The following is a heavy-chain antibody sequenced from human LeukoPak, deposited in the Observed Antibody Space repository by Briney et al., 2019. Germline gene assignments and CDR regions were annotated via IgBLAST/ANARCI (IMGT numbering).Heavy chain of an antibody. V-gene: IGHV4-4*07. CDR1: GGSISSYY. J-gene: IGHJ6*03. CDR3: ARVGIVVVPAAILPNQPYYYYYMDV. CDR2: IYTSGST. Sequence: SETLSLTCTGSGGSISSYYWSWIRQPAGKGLEWIGRIYTSGSTNYNPSLKSRVTMSVDTSKNQFSLKLSSVTAADTAVYYCARVGIVVVPAAILPNQPYYYYYMDVWGKGTTVTVSS. D-gene: IGHD2-2*02.